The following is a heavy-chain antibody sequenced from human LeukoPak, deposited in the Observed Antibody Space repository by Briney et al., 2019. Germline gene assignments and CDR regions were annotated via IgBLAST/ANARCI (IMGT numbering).Heavy chain of an antibody. V-gene: IGHV4-4*07. Sequence: PSETLSLTCTVSGGSISGYYWGWIRQPAGKGLEWIGRFYPSGTTNYNPSLKSRVTMSLDTSKRQFSLKVRSVTASDTAVYYCARDDSPMTTVTTFAYWGQGTLVTVSS. CDR2: FYPSGTT. D-gene: IGHD4-11*01. J-gene: IGHJ4*02. CDR3: ARDDSPMTTVTTFAY. CDR1: GGSISGYY.